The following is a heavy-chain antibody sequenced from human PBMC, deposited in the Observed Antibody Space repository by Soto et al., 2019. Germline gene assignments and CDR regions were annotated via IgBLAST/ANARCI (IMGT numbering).Heavy chain of an antibody. V-gene: IGHV4-34*01. Sequence: QVQLQQWGAGLLKPSETLSLTCAVYGGSFSGYYWSWIRQPPGKGLGWIGEINHSGSTNYNPSLKSRVTISVDTSKNQFSLKLSSVTAADTAVYYCARAPLKLRRRGAFDIWGQGTMVTVSS. CDR1: GGSFSGYY. CDR3: ARAPLKLRRRGAFDI. J-gene: IGHJ3*02. CDR2: INHSGST. D-gene: IGHD1-7*01.